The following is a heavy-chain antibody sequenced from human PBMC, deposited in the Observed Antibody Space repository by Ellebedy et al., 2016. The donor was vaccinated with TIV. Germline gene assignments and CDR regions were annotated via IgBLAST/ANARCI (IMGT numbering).Heavy chain of an antibody. CDR1: GFTFSSYE. J-gene: IGHJ3*01. Sequence: GGSLRLSCAASGFTFSSYEMNWVRQAPGKGLEWVSYISSRSSGTTKYYADSVKGRFTISRDNAKGSLYLQMNSLRPEDTAVYYCAREYRSTSGVASDLWGQGTVVTVSS. D-gene: IGHD6-6*01. CDR3: AREYRSTSGVASDL. CDR2: ISSRSSGTTK. V-gene: IGHV3-48*03.